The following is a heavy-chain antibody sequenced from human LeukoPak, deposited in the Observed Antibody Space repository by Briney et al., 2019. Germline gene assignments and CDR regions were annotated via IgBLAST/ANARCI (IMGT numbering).Heavy chain of an antibody. J-gene: IGHJ4*02. CDR2: IKQDGSER. V-gene: IGHV3-7*01. D-gene: IGHD6-13*01. Sequence: GGSLRLSCAASGFTLSSYWMSWVRQAPGRGLEWVANIKQDGSERYYVDSVKGRFSISRDNAKNSLYLQMDSLRAEDTAVYYCARAAHSSSAFWGQGTLVTVSS. CDR3: ARAAHSSSAF. CDR1: GFTLSSYW.